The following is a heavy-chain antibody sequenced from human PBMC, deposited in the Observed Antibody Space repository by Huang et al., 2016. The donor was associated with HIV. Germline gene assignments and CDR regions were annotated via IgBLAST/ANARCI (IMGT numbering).Heavy chain of an antibody. Sequence: QVQLVESGGGVVQPGRSLRLSCVASKFTFSDFAMHWVRQAPGKGLEGGAVISYDGSFKSYADSVKGRFTIARDNSKKILYLQMNSLRPEDTAVYYCAKEFDILTGYYPSGSDYWGQGTLVTVSS. CDR2: ISYDGSFK. J-gene: IGHJ4*02. D-gene: IGHD3-9*01. CDR3: AKEFDILTGYYPSGSDY. V-gene: IGHV3-30*18. CDR1: KFTFSDFA.